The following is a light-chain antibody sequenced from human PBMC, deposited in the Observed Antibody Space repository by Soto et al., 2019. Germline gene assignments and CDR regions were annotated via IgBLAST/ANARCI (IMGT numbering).Light chain of an antibody. V-gene: IGLV2-8*01. Sequence: QSALTQPPSASGSPGQSVTISCTGTSSDVGAYKYVSWYQQYPGKAPKLMIYEVTKRPSGVPDRFSGSKSGNTASLTVSGRRAEDEADAYCTSYVGNDIWVFGGGTKLTVL. J-gene: IGLJ3*02. CDR2: EVT. CDR1: SSDVGAYKY. CDR3: TSYVGNDIWV.